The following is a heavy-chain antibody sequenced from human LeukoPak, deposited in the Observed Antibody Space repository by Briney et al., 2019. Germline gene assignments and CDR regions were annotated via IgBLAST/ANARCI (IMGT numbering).Heavy chain of an antibody. D-gene: IGHD1-26*01. V-gene: IGHV3-23*01. J-gene: IGHJ3*02. CDR1: GFSFSTYT. Sequence: GGSLRLSCAASGFSFSTYTMNWVRQAPGEGLEWVSAINGRGDSTFYADSVKGQLTISRDNSKSTVYLQMNSLRAEDTAVYYCAREWERAFDIWGQGTMVTVSS. CDR3: AREWERAFDI. CDR2: INGRGDST.